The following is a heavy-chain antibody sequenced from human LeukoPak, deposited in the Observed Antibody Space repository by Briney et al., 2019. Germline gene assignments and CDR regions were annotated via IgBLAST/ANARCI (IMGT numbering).Heavy chain of an antibody. Sequence: GGSLRLSCAASGFTFSSYWMYWVRQAPGKGLVWVSRINSDGTITTNADSVKGRFTISRDNAKNTLYLQMNSLRAEDTAVYYRARIAVAGTDYWGQGTLVTVSS. CDR1: GFTFSSYW. D-gene: IGHD6-13*01. J-gene: IGHJ4*02. V-gene: IGHV3-74*03. CDR3: ARIAVAGTDY. CDR2: INSDGTIT.